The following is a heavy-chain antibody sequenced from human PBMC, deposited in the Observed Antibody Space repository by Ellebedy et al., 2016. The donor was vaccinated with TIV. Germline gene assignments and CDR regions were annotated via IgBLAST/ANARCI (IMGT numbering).Heavy chain of an antibody. Sequence: AASVKVSCKASGYTFTSYYMHWVRQAPGQGLEWMGIINPSGGSTSYAQRLQGRVTMTRDTSTSTVYMELSSLRSEATAVYYCAGDRGGVGATNGFDYWGQGTLVTVSS. D-gene: IGHD1-26*01. CDR3: AGDRGGVGATNGFDY. CDR2: INPSGGST. J-gene: IGHJ4*02. CDR1: GYTFTSYY. V-gene: IGHV1-46*04.